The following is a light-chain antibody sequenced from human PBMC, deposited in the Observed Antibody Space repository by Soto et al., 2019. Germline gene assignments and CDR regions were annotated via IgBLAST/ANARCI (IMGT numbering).Light chain of an antibody. CDR3: QQRSKWPPYT. CDR1: QSVSSY. V-gene: IGKV3-11*01. Sequence: EIVLTQSPATLSLSPGERATLSCRASQSVSSYLAWYQQKPGQAPRLLIYDASNRATGIPARFSGSGSGTDFTLTISSLEPEDFAVYSCQQRSKWPPYTFGQGTKLEIK. CDR2: DAS. J-gene: IGKJ2*01.